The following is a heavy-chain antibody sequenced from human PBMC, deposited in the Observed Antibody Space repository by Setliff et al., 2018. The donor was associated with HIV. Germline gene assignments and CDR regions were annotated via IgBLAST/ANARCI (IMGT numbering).Heavy chain of an antibody. CDR1: GDTSSTHA. CDR3: AGPRGDEAFDI. V-gene: IGHV1-69*10. D-gene: IGHD3-16*01. J-gene: IGHJ3*02. Sequence: SVKVSCKASGDTSSTHAMNWVRQAPGQGLEWIGQIISILEITDYAQKLQGRVTITADGPTNTFYMELSGLRSDDTAVYYCAGPRGDEAFDIWGQGTMVTVSS. CDR2: IISILEIT.